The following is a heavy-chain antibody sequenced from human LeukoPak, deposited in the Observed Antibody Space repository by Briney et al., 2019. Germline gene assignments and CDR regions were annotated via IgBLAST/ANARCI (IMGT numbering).Heavy chain of an antibody. CDR1: GGSISSSSYY. J-gene: IGHJ4*02. V-gene: IGHV4-39*07. CDR3: ARLRRSNWSVDY. Sequence: SETLSLTCTVSGGSISSSSYYWGWIRQPPGKGLEWIGSIYYSGSTYYNPSLKSRVTISVDTSKNQFSLKLSSVTAADTAVYYCARLRRSNWSVDYWGQGTLVTVSS. D-gene: IGHD1-1*01. CDR2: IYYSGST.